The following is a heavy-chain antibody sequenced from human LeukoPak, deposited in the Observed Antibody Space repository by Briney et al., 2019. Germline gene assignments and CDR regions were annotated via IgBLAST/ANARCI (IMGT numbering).Heavy chain of an antibody. CDR3: ARLLGSSSWHGWGYYYYYMDV. Sequence: ASVKVSCKASGYTFTSYAMNWVRQAPGQGLEWMGWINPNSGGTNYAQKFQGRVTMTRDTSISTAYMELSRLRSDDTAVYYCARLLGSSSWHGWGYYYYYMDVWGKGTTVTISS. D-gene: IGHD6-13*01. CDR2: INPNSGGT. CDR1: GYTFTSYA. V-gene: IGHV1-2*02. J-gene: IGHJ6*03.